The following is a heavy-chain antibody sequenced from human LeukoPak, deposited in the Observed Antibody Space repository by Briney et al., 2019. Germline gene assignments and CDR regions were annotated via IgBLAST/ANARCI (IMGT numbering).Heavy chain of an antibody. CDR1: GYTFTAYC. V-gene: IGHV1-2*02. Sequence: GASVKVSCKASGYTFTAYCIHWVRQAPGQGLEWMGWINPDSGGTNYAQKFQGRVTMTRDTSISTAYMELSSLRSDDTAFYYCARLSGSYPGLLGYWGQGPLVTVSS. CDR3: ARLSGSYPGLLGY. D-gene: IGHD1-26*01. CDR2: INPDSGGT. J-gene: IGHJ4*02.